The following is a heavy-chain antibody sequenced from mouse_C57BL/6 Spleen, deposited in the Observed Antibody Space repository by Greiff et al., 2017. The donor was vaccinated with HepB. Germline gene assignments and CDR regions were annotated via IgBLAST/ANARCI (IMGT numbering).Heavy chain of an antibody. D-gene: IGHD1-1*01. CDR1: GFNIKDYY. CDR3: TTYYYGNAMDY. V-gene: IGHV14-1*01. Sequence: VQLQQSGAELVRPGASVKLSCTASGFNIKDYYMHWVKQRPEQGLEWIGRIDPEDGDTEYAPKFKGKATMTADTSSNTAYLKLSSLTSEDTAVYYCTTYYYGNAMDYWGQGTSVTVSS. CDR2: IDPEDGDT. J-gene: IGHJ4*01.